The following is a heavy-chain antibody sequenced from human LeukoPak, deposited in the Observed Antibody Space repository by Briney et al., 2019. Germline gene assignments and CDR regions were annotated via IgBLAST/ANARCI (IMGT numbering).Heavy chain of an antibody. J-gene: IGHJ4*02. D-gene: IGHD6-19*01. CDR1: GDSFSSVTDY. V-gene: IGHV4-39*07. Sequence: SETLSLTCTVSGDSFSSVTDYWAWIRQPPGKGLEWIASGDYSGGNYYNPSLESRVAISADMSKNQFSLKLTSVTGADTAVYYCAGERGEEYSSGWYKRNYFDNWGQGIRVTVSS. CDR2: GDYSGGN. CDR3: AGERGEEYSSGWYKRNYFDN.